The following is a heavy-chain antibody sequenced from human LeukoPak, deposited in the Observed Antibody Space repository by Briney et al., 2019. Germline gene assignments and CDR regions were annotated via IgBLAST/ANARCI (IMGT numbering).Heavy chain of an antibody. J-gene: IGHJ4*02. CDR1: GFTFSSYA. V-gene: IGHV3-30*04. CDR2: ISYDGSNK. D-gene: IGHD3-22*01. Sequence: GGSLRLSCAASGFTFSSYAMRWVRQAPGKGLEWVAVISYDGSNKYYADSVKGRFTISRDNSKNTLYLQMNSLRAEDTAVYYCARDNYYDSSGYCVDWGQGTLVTVSS. CDR3: ARDNYYDSSGYCVD.